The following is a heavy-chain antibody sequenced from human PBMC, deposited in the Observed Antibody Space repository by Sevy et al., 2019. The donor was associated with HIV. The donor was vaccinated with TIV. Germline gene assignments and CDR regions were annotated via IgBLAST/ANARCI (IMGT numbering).Heavy chain of an antibody. D-gene: IGHD3-10*01. CDR1: GYTFTSYG. CDR3: ARLAGQTMVRGGMYYFDY. J-gene: IGHJ4*02. V-gene: IGHV1-18*04. Sequence: ASVMVSCKASGYTFTSYGISWVRQAPGQGLEWMGWISAYNGNTNYAQKLQGRVTMTTDTSTSTAYMELRSLRSDDTAVYYCARLAGQTMVRGGMYYFDYWGQGTLVTVSS. CDR2: ISAYNGNT.